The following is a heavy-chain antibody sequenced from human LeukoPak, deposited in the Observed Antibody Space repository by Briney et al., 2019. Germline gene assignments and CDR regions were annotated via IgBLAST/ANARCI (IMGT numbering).Heavy chain of an antibody. D-gene: IGHD3-3*01. CDR2: ISSSSSYI. CDR1: GFTFSSYS. Sequence: PGGSLRLSCAASGFTFSSYSMNWVRQAPGKGLEWVSSISSSSSYIYYADSVKGRFTISRDNAKNSLYLQMNSLRAEDTAVYYCAKPGEEDFWSGYHYFDYWGQGTLVTVSS. V-gene: IGHV3-21*04. J-gene: IGHJ4*02. CDR3: AKPGEEDFWSGYHYFDY.